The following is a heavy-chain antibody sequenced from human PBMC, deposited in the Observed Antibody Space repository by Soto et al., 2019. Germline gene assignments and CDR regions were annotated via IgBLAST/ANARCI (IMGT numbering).Heavy chain of an antibody. J-gene: IGHJ6*02. Sequence: EVQLVESGGGLVKPGGSLRLSCAASGFTFSSYSMNWVRQAPGKGLEWVSSISSSSSYIYYADSVKGRFTISRDNAKNSLDRKMNSQRAEDTAVYYCAREGVQPASAPSYSYGMDVWRQGTTVTVSS. V-gene: IGHV3-21*01. CDR2: ISSSSSYI. CDR1: GFTFSSYS. CDR3: AREGVQPASAPSYSYGMDV. D-gene: IGHD1-1*01.